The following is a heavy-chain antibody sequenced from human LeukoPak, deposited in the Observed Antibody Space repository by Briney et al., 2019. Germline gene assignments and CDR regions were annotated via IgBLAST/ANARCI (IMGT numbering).Heavy chain of an antibody. Sequence: GASVKVSCKASGYTFTSYGISWVRQAPGQGLEWMGWISAYNGNTNYAQKLQGRVTMTTDTSTSTDYMELRSLRSDDTAVYYCARDRELHWFDPWGQGTLVTVSS. CDR2: ISAYNGNT. J-gene: IGHJ5*02. CDR3: ARDRELHWFDP. V-gene: IGHV1-18*01. CDR1: GYTFTSYG. D-gene: IGHD1-26*01.